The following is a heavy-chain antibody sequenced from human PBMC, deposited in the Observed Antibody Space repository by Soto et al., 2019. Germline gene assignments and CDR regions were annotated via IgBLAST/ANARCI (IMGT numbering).Heavy chain of an antibody. CDR1: GFTFSSYA. J-gene: IGHJ6*02. V-gene: IGHV3-30-3*01. D-gene: IGHD1-26*01. Sequence: QVQLVESGGGVVQPGRSLRLSCAASGFTFSSYAMHWVRQAPGKGLEWVAVISYDGSNKYYADSVKGRFTISRDNSKKTLYLKLSSLRAEDTAVYYCARREPYYYYNGIDVWGQGPTVTVSS. CDR2: ISYDGSNK. CDR3: ARREPYYYYNGIDV.